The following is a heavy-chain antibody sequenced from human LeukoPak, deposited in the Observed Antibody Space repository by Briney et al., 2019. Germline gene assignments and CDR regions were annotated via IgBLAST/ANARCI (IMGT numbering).Heavy chain of an antibody. V-gene: IGHV3-23*01. CDR1: GFTFSSYA. D-gene: IGHD3-10*01. J-gene: IGHJ4*02. Sequence: GGSLRLSCAASGFTFSSYAMSWVRQAPGKGLEWVSAISGSGGSTYYADSVKGQFTISRDNSKNTLYLQMNSLRAEDTAVYYCAPYGLGSPQDYWGQGTLVTVSS. CDR2: ISGSGGST. CDR3: APYGLGSPQDY.